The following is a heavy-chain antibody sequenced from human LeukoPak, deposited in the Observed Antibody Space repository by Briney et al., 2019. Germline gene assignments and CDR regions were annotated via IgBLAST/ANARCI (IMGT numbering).Heavy chain of an antibody. CDR3: ARLLLAAGTRYFDY. CDR2: VSGSGGST. J-gene: IGHJ4*02. CDR1: GFTFSNYA. V-gene: IGHV3-23*01. Sequence: GGSLRLSCAASGFTFSNYATNWVRQASGKGLEWVSAVSGSGGSTSYADSVKGRFTISRDNSKNTLYLQVNSLRAEDTAVYYCARLLLAAGTRYFDYWGQGTLVTVSS. D-gene: IGHD6-13*01.